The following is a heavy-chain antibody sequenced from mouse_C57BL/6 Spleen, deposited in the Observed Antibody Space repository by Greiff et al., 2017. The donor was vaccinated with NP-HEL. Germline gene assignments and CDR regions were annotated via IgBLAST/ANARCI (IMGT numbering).Heavy chain of an antibody. CDR3: TTGGLRFAY. CDR1: GFNIKDDY. V-gene: IGHV14-4*01. D-gene: IGHD6-2*01. CDR2: IDPENGDT. J-gene: IGHJ3*01. Sequence: VQLQQSGAELVRPGASVKLSCTASGFNIKDDYMHWVKQRPEQGLEWIGWIDPENGDTEYASKFQGKATITADTSSNTAYLQLSSLTSEDTAVYYCTTGGLRFAYWGQGTLVTVSA.